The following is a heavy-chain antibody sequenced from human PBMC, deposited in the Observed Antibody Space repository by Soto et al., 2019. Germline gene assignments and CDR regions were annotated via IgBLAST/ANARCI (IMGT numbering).Heavy chain of an antibody. V-gene: IGHV3-30-3*01. D-gene: IGHD2-15*01. CDR2: ISYDGSNK. Sequence: SGGSLRLSCAASGFTFSSYAMHWVRQAPGKGLEWVAVISYDGSNKYYADSVKGRFTISRDNSKNTLYLQMNSLRAEDTAVYYCARACGGSCYWPLYYYYGMDVWGQGTTVTVSS. J-gene: IGHJ6*02. CDR3: ARACGGSCYWPLYYYYGMDV. CDR1: GFTFSSYA.